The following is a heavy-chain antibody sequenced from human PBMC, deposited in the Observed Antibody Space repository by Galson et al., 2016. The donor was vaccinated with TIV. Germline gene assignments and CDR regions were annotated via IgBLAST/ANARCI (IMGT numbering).Heavy chain of an antibody. CDR1: GYTFTSFW. D-gene: IGHD3-22*01. J-gene: IGHJ6*02. CDR2: IYPRDSQT. CDR3: ARDAPVSRDDSSCYLPSSYNDYAMDG. V-gene: IGHV5-51*01. Sequence: QSGAEVKKPGESLKISCKCSGYTFTSFWIGWVRQLPGRGLEWMGIIYPRDSQTRYSPSFQGQVTMSADKSISTAYLQWSSLKASDTAIYYCARDAPVSRDDSSCYLPSSYNDYAMDGGGQGTTVTVSS.